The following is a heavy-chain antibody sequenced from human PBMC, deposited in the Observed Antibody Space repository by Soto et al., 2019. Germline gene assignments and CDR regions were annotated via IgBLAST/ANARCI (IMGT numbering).Heavy chain of an antibody. Sequence: PSETLSLTCTVSGGSISSYYWSWIRRPPGKGLEWIGYIYYSGSTNYNPPLKSRVTISVDTSKNQFSLKLSSVTAADTAVYYCARQFARSDFWSGYPLAGWFDPWGQGTLVTVS. CDR3: ARQFARSDFWSGYPLAGWFDP. CDR2: IYYSGST. CDR1: GGSISSYY. D-gene: IGHD3-3*01. J-gene: IGHJ5*02. V-gene: IGHV4-59*08.